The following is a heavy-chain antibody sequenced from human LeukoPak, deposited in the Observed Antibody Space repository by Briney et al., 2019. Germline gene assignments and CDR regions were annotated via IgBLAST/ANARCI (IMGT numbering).Heavy chain of an antibody. Sequence: VASVKVSCKASGYTFTGYYMHWVRQAPGQGLEWMGWINPNSGGTNYAQKFQERVTITRDMSTSTAYMELSSLRSEDTAVYYCAAGYYYYMDVWGKGTTVTISS. V-gene: IGHV1-2*02. CDR3: AAGYYYYMDV. CDR2: INPNSGGT. CDR1: GYTFTGYY. J-gene: IGHJ6*03.